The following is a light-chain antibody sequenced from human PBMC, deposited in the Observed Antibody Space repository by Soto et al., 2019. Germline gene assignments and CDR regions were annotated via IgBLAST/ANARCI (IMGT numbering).Light chain of an antibody. Sequence: QSALTQPASVSGSPGQSITISCTGTSSDFGGYNYVSWYQQHPGKAPKLMIYDVSNRPLGVSNRFSGSNSGNTASLTISWLQAEDEADYYFSSYTSRSTQVFGGGTKLTVL. V-gene: IGLV2-14*01. J-gene: IGLJ2*01. CDR2: DVS. CDR1: SSDFGGYNY. CDR3: SSYTSRSTQV.